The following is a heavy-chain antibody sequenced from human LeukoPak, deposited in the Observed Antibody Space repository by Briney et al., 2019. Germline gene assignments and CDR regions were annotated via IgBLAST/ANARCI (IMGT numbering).Heavy chain of an antibody. Sequence: GGSLRLSCVASGFPFSSYWMTWVRQAPGKGLEWVANIKQDGSKKSYVDSVKGRFTISRDNAKNSLYLQMNSLRAEDTALYYCAKDMEMATIESGLDYWGQGTLVTVSS. J-gene: IGHJ4*02. CDR3: AKDMEMATIESGLDY. CDR1: GFPFSSYW. CDR2: IKQDGSKK. D-gene: IGHD5-24*01. V-gene: IGHV3-7*03.